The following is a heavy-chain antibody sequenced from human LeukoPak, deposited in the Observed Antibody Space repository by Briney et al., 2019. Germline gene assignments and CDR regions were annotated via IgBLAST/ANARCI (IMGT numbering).Heavy chain of an antibody. J-gene: IGHJ4*02. CDR1: GFTFSSDA. CDR3: ARESPGYGQLGY. Sequence: PGRSLRLSCAASGFTFSSDAMHWVRQAPGKGLEWVAVISYDGSNKYSADSVKGRFTISRDNSKPTLYLQMNSLRAEDTAVYYCARESPGYGQLGYWGQGTLVTVSS. V-gene: IGHV3-30-3*01. D-gene: IGHD5-18*01. CDR2: ISYDGSNK.